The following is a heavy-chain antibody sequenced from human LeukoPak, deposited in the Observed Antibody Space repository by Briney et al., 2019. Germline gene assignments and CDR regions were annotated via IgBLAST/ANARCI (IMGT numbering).Heavy chain of an antibody. D-gene: IGHD3-22*01. V-gene: IGHV4-59*12. CDR2: IFYSGST. J-gene: IGHJ2*01. CDR1: GGSISTSC. Sequence: PSETLSLTCTVSGGSISTSCWSWIRQPPGKGLEWIGYIFYSGSTDSNPSLKSRVTISVDMSTSQVSLKLRYVTAADAAVYYCAADPYWNLGSGHLDCYFDLWGRGTLVTVSP. CDR3: AADPYWNLGSGHLDCYFDL.